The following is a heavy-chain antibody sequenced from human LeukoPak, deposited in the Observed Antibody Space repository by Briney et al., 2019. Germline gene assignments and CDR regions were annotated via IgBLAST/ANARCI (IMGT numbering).Heavy chain of an antibody. J-gene: IGHJ6*02. Sequence: PGGSLRLSCVASGFSFSDHHMTWIRQAPGKGLEWLSFIATGSRCTELADSVRGRFTISRDDARNSLYLQLNNLRADDTAVYYCARDLAADKRALDVWGQGTTVIVSS. V-gene: IGHV3-11*05. D-gene: IGHD6-25*01. CDR2: IATGSRCT. CDR1: GFSFSDHH. CDR3: ARDLAADKRALDV.